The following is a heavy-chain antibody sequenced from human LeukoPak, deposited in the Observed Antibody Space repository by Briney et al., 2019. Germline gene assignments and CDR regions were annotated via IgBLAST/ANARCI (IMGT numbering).Heavy chain of an antibody. CDR3: ARDRSYSSSSGGFDY. D-gene: IGHD6-6*01. J-gene: IGHJ4*02. CDR1: GYTLTNYG. Sequence: GASVTVSCKASGYTLTNYGISWVRQAPGQGLEWMGWISAYNGNTNYAQKLQGRVTMTTDTSTSTAYMELRSLRSDDTAVYYCARDRSYSSSSGGFDYWGQGTLVIVSS. V-gene: IGHV1-18*01. CDR2: ISAYNGNT.